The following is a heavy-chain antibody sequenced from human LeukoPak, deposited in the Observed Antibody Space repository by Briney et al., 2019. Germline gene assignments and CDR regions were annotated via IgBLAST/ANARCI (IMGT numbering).Heavy chain of an antibody. CDR2: INPSGGST. D-gene: IGHD1-1*01. J-gene: IGHJ4*02. V-gene: IGHV1-46*01. CDR3: ARDPRRDNFGTRSLDY. CDR1: GYTFISYY. Sequence: ASVKVSCKASGYTFISYYMHWVRQAPGQGLGWMGIINPSGGSTSYAQKFQGRVTMTRDTSTSTVYMELSSLRSEDTAVYYCARDPRRDNFGTRSLDYWGEGTRVTVSS.